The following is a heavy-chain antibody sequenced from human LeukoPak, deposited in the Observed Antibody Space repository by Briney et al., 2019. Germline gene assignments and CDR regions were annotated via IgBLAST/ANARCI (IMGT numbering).Heavy chain of an antibody. CDR3: ARSENYYDSSPVVY. Sequence: GRSLRLSCAASGFTFSCYGMHWVRQAPGKGLEWVAVIWYDGSNKYYADSVKGRFTISRDNSKNTLCLQMNSLRAEDTAVYYCARSENYYDSSPVVYWGQGTLVTVSS. CDR1: GFTFSCYG. V-gene: IGHV3-33*01. D-gene: IGHD3-22*01. CDR2: IWYDGSNK. J-gene: IGHJ4*02.